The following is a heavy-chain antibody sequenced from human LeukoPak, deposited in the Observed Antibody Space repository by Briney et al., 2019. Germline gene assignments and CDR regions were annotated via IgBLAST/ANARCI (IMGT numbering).Heavy chain of an antibody. CDR2: IYPGDSDI. J-gene: IGHJ5*02. CDR1: GYSFTSYW. Sequence: GESLKISCKGSGYSFTSYWIGWVRQMPGKGLEWMGIIYPGDSDIRYSPSFQGQVTISADKSISTAYLQWSSLKASVTAMYYCARSASHYPNWFDPWGQGTLVTVSS. D-gene: IGHD1-26*01. CDR3: ARSASHYPNWFDP. V-gene: IGHV5-51*01.